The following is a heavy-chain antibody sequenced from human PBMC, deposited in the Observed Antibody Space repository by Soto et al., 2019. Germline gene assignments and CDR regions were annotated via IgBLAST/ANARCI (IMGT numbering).Heavy chain of an antibody. CDR3: AKETAEGAIAAAAFDI. CDR1: GFTFSSYA. D-gene: IGHD6-13*01. CDR2: ISGSGGST. V-gene: IGHV3-23*01. Sequence: GGSLRLSCAASGFTFSSYAMSWVRQAPGKGLEWVSAISGSGGSTYYAGSVKGRFTISRDNSKNKLYLQMNSLRAEDTAVSYCAKETAEGAIAAAAFDIWGQGTMVTVSS. J-gene: IGHJ3*02.